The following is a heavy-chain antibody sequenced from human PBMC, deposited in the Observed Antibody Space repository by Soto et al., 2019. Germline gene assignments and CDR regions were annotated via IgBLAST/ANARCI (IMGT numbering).Heavy chain of an antibody. D-gene: IGHD2-8*01. CDR2: IYYSGST. V-gene: IGHV4-39*01. Sequence: QLQLQESGPGLVKPSETLSLTCTVSGGSISSSSYYWGWIRQPPGKGLEWIGSIYYSGSTYYNPSLKSRVTISVDTSKNQFSLKLSSVTAADTAVYYCATFSSAYCTNGVCDAFDIWGQGTMVTVSS. CDR3: ATFSSAYCTNGVCDAFDI. CDR1: GGSISSSSYY. J-gene: IGHJ3*02.